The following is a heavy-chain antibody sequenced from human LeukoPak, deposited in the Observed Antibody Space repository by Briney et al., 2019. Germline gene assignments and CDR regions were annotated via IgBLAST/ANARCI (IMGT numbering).Heavy chain of an antibody. CDR3: ARKGSYSMVRGPTPGGLYYFDY. CDR2: INHSGST. V-gene: IGHV4-34*01. Sequence: PSETLSLTCTVSGGSISSYYWSWIRQPPGKGLEWIGEINHSGSTNYNPSLKSRVTISVDTSKNQFSLKLSSVTAADTAVYYCARKGSYSMVRGPTPGGLYYFDYWGQGTLVTVSS. J-gene: IGHJ4*02. D-gene: IGHD3-10*01. CDR1: GGSISSYY.